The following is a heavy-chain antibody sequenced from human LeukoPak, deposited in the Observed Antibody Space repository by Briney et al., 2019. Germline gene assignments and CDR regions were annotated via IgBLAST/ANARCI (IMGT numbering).Heavy chain of an antibody. CDR3: ASASDPYYDILTGYSSGAFDI. V-gene: IGHV1-18*04. J-gene: IGHJ3*02. CDR1: GYTFTGYY. Sequence: ASVTVSYKASGYTFTGYYMHWVRQAPGQALEWMGWISAYNGNTNYAQKLQGRVTITTDTSTSTAYMELRSLRSDDPAVYYCASASDPYYDILTGYSSGAFDIWGQGTMVTVSS. D-gene: IGHD3-9*01. CDR2: ISAYNGNT.